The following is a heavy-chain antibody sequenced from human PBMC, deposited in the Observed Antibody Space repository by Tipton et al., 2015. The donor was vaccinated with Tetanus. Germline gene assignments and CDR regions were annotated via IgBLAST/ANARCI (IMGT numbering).Heavy chain of an antibody. Sequence: TLSLTCTVSGGSISSYYRSWIRQPPGKGLEWIGYIYYSGSTNYNPSLKSRVTISVDTSKNQFSLKLSSVTAADTAVYYCARDRGVTSPFGSYYYGMDVWGQGTTVTVSS. CDR1: GGSISSYY. J-gene: IGHJ6*02. V-gene: IGHV4-59*01. CDR3: ARDRGVTSPFGSYYYGMDV. D-gene: IGHD2-21*02. CDR2: IYYSGST.